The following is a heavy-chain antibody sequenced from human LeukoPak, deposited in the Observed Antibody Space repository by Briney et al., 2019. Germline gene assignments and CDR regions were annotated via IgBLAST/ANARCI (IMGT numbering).Heavy chain of an antibody. CDR1: GGSISSSSYY. CDR3: AKSFYSNYEALDY. CDR2: IYYSGST. Sequence: SETLSLTCTVSGGSISSSSYYWGWIRQPPGKGLEWIGSIYYSGSTYYNPSLKSRVTISVDTSKNQFSLKLSSVTAADTAVYYCAKSFYSNYEALDYWGQGTLVTVSS. D-gene: IGHD4-11*01. V-gene: IGHV4-39*01. J-gene: IGHJ4*02.